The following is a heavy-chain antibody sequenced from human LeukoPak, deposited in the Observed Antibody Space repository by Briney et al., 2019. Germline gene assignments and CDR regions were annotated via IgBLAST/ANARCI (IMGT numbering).Heavy chain of an antibody. D-gene: IGHD3-22*01. CDR3: ARAYDGSGWGFDY. J-gene: IGHJ4*02. CDR2: INPNSGGT. Sequence: ASVKVSCKASGYTFTGYYMHWVRQAPGQGLEWMGRINPNSGGTNYAQKFQGRVTMTRDTSISTAYMELSRLRSDDTAVYYCARAYDGSGWGFDYWGQGTLVTVSS. V-gene: IGHV1-2*06. CDR1: GYTFTGYY.